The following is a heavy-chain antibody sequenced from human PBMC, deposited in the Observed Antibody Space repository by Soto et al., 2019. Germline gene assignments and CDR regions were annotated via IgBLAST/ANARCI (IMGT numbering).Heavy chain of an antibody. Sequence: ASVKVSCKASGYTFTSYGISWVRQAPGQGLEWMGWISAYNGNTNYAQKLQGRVTMTTDTSTSTAYMELRSLRSDDTAVYYCAREMDSSAPLYYSYYYGMDVWGQGTTLTVSS. V-gene: IGHV1-18*01. CDR2: ISAYNGNT. CDR3: AREMDSSAPLYYSYYYGMDV. J-gene: IGHJ6*02. CDR1: GYTFTSYG. D-gene: IGHD3-22*01.